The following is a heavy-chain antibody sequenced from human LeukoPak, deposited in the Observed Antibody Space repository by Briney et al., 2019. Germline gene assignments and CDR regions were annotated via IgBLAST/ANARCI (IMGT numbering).Heavy chain of an antibody. J-gene: IGHJ3*02. CDR3: AREPTTVVTPAFDI. CDR1: GGSISSYY. V-gene: IGHV4-38-2*02. D-gene: IGHD4-23*01. CDR2: IYHSGST. Sequence: SETLSLTCTVSGGSISSYYWGWIRQPPGKGLEWIGSIYHSGSTYYNPSLKSRVTISVDTSKNQFSLKLSSVTAADTAVYYCAREPTTVVTPAFDIWGQGTMVTASS.